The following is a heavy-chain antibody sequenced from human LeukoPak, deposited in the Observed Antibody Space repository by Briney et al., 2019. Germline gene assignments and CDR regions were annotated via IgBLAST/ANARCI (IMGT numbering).Heavy chain of an antibody. Sequence: SQTLSLTCTVSGGSISSGSYYWSWIRQPAGKGLEWIGRIHTRGSTNYNPSLKSRVTISVGTSKNQFSLKLSSVTAADTAVYYCARGPYYDFWSGYPYFDYWGQGTLVTVSS. CDR1: GGSISSGSYY. CDR2: IHTRGST. CDR3: ARGPYYDFWSGYPYFDY. D-gene: IGHD3-3*01. V-gene: IGHV4-61*02. J-gene: IGHJ4*02.